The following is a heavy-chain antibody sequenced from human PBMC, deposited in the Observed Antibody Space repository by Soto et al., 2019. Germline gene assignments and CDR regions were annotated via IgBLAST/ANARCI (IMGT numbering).Heavy chain of an antibody. CDR2: TYYSGST. V-gene: IGHV4-59*01. CDR1: GGSISSYY. J-gene: IGHJ4*02. D-gene: IGHD6-13*01. CDR3: ARSRYSSSWYYFDY. Sequence: SETLSLTCTVSGGSISSYYWSWIRQPPGKGLEWIGYTYYSGSTNYNPSLKSRVTISVDTSKNQFSLKLSSVTAADTAVYYCARSRYSSSWYYFDYWGQGTLVTVSS.